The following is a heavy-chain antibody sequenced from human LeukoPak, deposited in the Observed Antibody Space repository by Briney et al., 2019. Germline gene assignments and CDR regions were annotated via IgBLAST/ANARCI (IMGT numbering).Heavy chain of an antibody. Sequence: ASVKVPCKASGYTFTGYYMHWVRQAPGQGLEWMGWINPNSGGTNYAQKFQGRVTMTRDTSISTAYMELSRLRSDDTAVYYCARGYYYDSSGPDAFDIWGQGTMVTVSS. CDR1: GYTFTGYY. D-gene: IGHD3-22*01. V-gene: IGHV1-2*02. CDR3: ARGYYYDSSGPDAFDI. CDR2: INPNSGGT. J-gene: IGHJ3*02.